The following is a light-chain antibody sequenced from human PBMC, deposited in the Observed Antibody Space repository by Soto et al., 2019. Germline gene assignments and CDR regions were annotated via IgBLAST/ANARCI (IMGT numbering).Light chain of an antibody. Sequence: EIVLTQSPGTLSLSPGETATLSCRASHSINTSFLAWFQQKPGQAPRLLIYAASTRATGIPARFSGSGSGTDFTLTISSLDPEDSAVYYCHQRSKWPLTFGGGTKVDIK. CDR1: HSINTSF. CDR3: HQRSKWPLT. J-gene: IGKJ4*01. V-gene: IGKV3-11*01. CDR2: AAS.